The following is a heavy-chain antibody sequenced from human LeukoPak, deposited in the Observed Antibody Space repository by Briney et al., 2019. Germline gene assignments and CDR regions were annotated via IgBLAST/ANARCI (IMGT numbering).Heavy chain of an antibody. CDR2: IYYSGST. CDR1: GGSISSHY. D-gene: IGHD1-26*01. Sequence: PSETLSLTCTVSGGSISSHYWSWIRQPPGKELEWIGYIYYSGSTNYNPSLKSRVTISVDTSKNQFSLKLSSVTAADTAVYYCARGGPYYFDYWGQGTLVTVSS. CDR3: ARGGPYYFDY. J-gene: IGHJ4*02. V-gene: IGHV4-59*11.